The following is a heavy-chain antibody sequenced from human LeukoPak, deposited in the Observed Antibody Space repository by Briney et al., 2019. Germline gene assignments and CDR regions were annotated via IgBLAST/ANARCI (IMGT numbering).Heavy chain of an antibody. D-gene: IGHD3-22*01. Sequence: SGPTLVKPTQTLTLTSTFSGFSLSTSGVGVGWIRQPPGKALEWLALIYWNDDKRYSPSLKSRLTITKDTSKNQVVLTMTNMDPVDTAIYYCAHRRFLDSSGYFDYWGQGTLVTVSS. CDR3: AHRRFLDSSGYFDY. J-gene: IGHJ4*02. CDR1: GFSLSTSGVG. V-gene: IGHV2-5*01. CDR2: IYWNDDK.